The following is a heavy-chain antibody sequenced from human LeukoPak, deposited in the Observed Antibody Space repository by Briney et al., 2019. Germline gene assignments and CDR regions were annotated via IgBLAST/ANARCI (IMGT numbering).Heavy chain of an antibody. V-gene: IGHV4-31*03. CDR1: GGSISSGGYY. CDR3: AGGYCTNGVCPISDY. J-gene: IGHJ4*02. Sequence: PSQTLSLTCTVSGGSISSGGYYWSWIRQHPGKGLEWIGYIYYSGSTYYNPSLKSRVTISVVTSKNQFSLKLSSVTAADTAVYYCAGGYCTNGVCPISDYWGQGTLVTVSS. CDR2: IYYSGST. D-gene: IGHD2-8*01.